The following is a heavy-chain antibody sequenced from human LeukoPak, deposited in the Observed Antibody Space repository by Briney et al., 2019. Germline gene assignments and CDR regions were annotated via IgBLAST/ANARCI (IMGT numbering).Heavy chain of an antibody. CDR1: GFTFDDYA. CDR2: INTDGINT. V-gene: IGHV3-74*01. CDR3: AREASGVSSSAFDV. Sequence: PGRSLRLSCTASGFTFDDYAMHWVRQAPGKGLVWVSRINTDGINTNYADSVKGRFTISRDNAKNTLYMQMNSLRAEDTAVYYCAREASGVSSSAFDVWGQGTMVTVSS. J-gene: IGHJ3*01. D-gene: IGHD1-26*01.